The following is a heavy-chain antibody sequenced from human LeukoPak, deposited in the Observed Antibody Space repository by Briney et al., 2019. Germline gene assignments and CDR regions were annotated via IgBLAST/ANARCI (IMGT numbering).Heavy chain of an antibody. D-gene: IGHD6-19*01. J-gene: IGHJ4*02. CDR1: GASLSSYY. CDR3: ASGPYRVGGTDHQFDY. V-gene: IGHV4-59*01. Sequence: SETLSLTRTVSGASLSSYYWSWIRQPPGKGLEWRGYMCSTGSTLYTPSLQSQVTISVDTSKNQFSLKLTSVTAADTAVYYCASGPYRVGGTDHQFDYWGEGTLVTLSS. CDR2: MCSTGST.